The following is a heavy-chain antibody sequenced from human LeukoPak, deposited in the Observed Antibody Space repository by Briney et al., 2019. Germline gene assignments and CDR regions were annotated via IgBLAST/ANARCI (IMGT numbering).Heavy chain of an antibody. Sequence: PGGSLRLSCAASGFTFSSHSMKWVRQAPGKGLGWVSSISSSSNYIYYADSVKGRFTISRDNAKNSLYLQMNSLRAEDTAEYYCARDPEYSSSSEDNDYWGQGTLVTVSS. V-gene: IGHV3-21*01. D-gene: IGHD6-6*01. CDR1: GFTFSSHS. CDR3: ARDPEYSSSSEDNDY. J-gene: IGHJ4*02. CDR2: ISSSSNYI.